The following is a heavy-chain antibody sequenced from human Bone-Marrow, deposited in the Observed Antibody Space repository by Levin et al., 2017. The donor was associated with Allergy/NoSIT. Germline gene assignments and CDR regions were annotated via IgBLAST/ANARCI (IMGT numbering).Heavy chain of an antibody. CDR2: INPGGSTK. V-gene: IGHV3-7*01. J-gene: IGHJ5*02. CDR3: ARGASGDWWFDP. D-gene: IGHD2-21*02. Sequence: GGSLRLSCAASGFTISSDWMSWVRQAPGKGLEWVANINPGGSTKLYVDSVTGRFTISRDNAKNSLYLHMNSLRGEDTAVYYCARGASGDWWFDPRGQGTLVTVSS. CDR1: GFTISSDW.